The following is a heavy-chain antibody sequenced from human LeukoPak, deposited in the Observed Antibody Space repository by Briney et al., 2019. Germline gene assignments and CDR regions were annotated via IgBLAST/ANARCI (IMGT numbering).Heavy chain of an antibody. CDR3: AKDPYSSSWTDYYYYGMDV. V-gene: IGHV3-23*01. CDR2: ICGSGGTT. Sequence: GGSLRLSCAASGFTFSTYALSWVRQAPGKGLEWVSVICGSGGTTYYADSVKGRFTISRDNSTKTLFLQMNSLGAADTAVYYCAKDPYSSSWTDYYYYGMDVWGQGTTVTVSS. D-gene: IGHD6-13*01. CDR1: GFTFSTYA. J-gene: IGHJ6*02.